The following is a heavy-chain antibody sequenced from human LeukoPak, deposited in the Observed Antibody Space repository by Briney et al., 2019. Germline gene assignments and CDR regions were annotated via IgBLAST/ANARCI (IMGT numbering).Heavy chain of an antibody. D-gene: IGHD2-21*02. CDR1: GGSISSYY. V-gene: IGHV4-59*01. Sequence: PSETLSLTCTVSGGSISSYYWSWIRQPPGEGLEWIGYIYYSGSTNYNPSLKSRVTISVDTSKNQFSLKLSSVTAADTAVYYCASSYCGGDCYPYFDYWGQGTLVTVSS. J-gene: IGHJ4*02. CDR3: ASSYCGGDCYPYFDY. CDR2: IYYSGST.